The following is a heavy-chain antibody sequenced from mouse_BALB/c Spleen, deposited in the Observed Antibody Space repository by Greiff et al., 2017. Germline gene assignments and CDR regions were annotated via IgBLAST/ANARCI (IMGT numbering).Heavy chain of an antibody. CDR1: GFTFSNYW. Sequence: EVKLQESGGGLVQPGGSMKLSCVASGFTFSNYWMNWVRQSPEKGLEWVAEIRLKSNNYATHYAESVKGRFTISRDDSKSSVYLQMNNLRAEDTGIYYCTRRGYGNLLAWFAYWGQGTLVTVSA. D-gene: IGHD2-1*01. J-gene: IGHJ3*01. V-gene: IGHV6-6*02. CDR2: IRLKSNNYAT. CDR3: TRRGYGNLLAWFAY.